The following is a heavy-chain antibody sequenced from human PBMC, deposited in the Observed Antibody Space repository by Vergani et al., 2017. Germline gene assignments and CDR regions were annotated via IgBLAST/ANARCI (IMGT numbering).Heavy chain of an antibody. J-gene: IGHJ6*02. CDR3: ARDRAEVATKYYYYYYGMDV. CDR2: IKQDGSEK. Sequence: EVQLVESGGGLVQPGGSLRLSCAASGFTFSSYWMSWVRQAPGKGLEWVANIKQDGSEKYYVDSVKGRFTISRDKAKNSLYLQMNSLRAEDTAVYYCARDRAEVATKYYYYYYGMDVWGQGTTVTVSS. D-gene: IGHD5-12*01. V-gene: IGHV3-7*01. CDR1: GFTFSSYW.